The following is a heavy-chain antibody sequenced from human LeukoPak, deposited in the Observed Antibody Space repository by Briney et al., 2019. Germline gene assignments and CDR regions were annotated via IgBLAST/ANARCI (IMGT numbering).Heavy chain of an antibody. D-gene: IGHD1-26*01. V-gene: IGHV3-21*01. CDR2: ISSSSSYI. CDR3: ARGESYYPYRGDTYYFDY. Sequence: GGSLRLSCAASGFTFSGYSMNWVRQAPGKGLEWVSSISSSSSYIYYADSVKGRFTISRDNAKNSLYLQMTSLRAEDTAVYYCARGESYYPYRGDTYYFDYWGQGTLVTVSS. CDR1: GFTFSGYS. J-gene: IGHJ4*02.